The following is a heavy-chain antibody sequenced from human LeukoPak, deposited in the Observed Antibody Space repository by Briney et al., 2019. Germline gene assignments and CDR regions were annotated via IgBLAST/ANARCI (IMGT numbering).Heavy chain of an antibody. D-gene: IGHD3-22*01. V-gene: IGHV3-7*01. J-gene: IGHJ5*02. Sequence: PGGSLRLSCAASGFTFSRYWMSWVRQAPGKGREWVANIKEDGSEKKYVDPVKGRFTISRDNAKNSLYLQMNSLRAEDTAVYYCARDPPDYYDSSVYNWFDPWGQGTLVTVSS. CDR3: ARDPPDYYDSSVYNWFDP. CDR2: IKEDGSEK. CDR1: GFTFSRYW.